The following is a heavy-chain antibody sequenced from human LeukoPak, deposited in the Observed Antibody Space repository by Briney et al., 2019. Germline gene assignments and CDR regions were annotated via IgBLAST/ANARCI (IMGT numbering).Heavy chain of an antibody. V-gene: IGHV1-8*01. CDR3: ARGPPSPYYYGMDV. CDR2: MNPNSGNT. CDR1: GYTFTSYD. Sequence: ASVKVSCKASGYTFTSYDINWVRQATGQGLEWMGWMNPNSGNTGYAQKFQGRVTMTRNTSISTAYMELSSLRSEDTAVYYCARGPPSPYYYGMDVWGQGTTVTVSS. J-gene: IGHJ6*02.